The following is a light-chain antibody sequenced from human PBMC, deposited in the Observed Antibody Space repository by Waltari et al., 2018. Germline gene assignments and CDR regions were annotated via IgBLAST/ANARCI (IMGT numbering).Light chain of an antibody. J-gene: IGKJ4*01. V-gene: IGKV3-20*01. Sequence: EIVLTQSPATLSLSPGEGATLSCRTSQNVRNLAWYQQKPGQAPRLLIYDASTTVTGIPDRFSGGGSGTDFALTISRLEPADFAVYYCQRSGLSPPLTFGGGTKVEIK. CDR1: QNVRN. CDR3: QRSGLSPPLT. CDR2: DAS.